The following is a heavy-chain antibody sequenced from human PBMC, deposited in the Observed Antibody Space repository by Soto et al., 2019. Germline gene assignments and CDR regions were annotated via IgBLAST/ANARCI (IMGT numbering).Heavy chain of an antibody. Sequence: ASVKVSCKVSGYTLTELSMHWVRQAPGKGLEWMGGFDPEDGETIYAQKFQGRVTMTEDTSTDTAYMELSSLRSEDTAVYYCATVVPAAMFDWFDPWGQGTLVTVYS. D-gene: IGHD2-2*01. CDR2: FDPEDGET. CDR3: ATVVPAAMFDWFDP. V-gene: IGHV1-24*01. J-gene: IGHJ5*02. CDR1: GYTLTELS.